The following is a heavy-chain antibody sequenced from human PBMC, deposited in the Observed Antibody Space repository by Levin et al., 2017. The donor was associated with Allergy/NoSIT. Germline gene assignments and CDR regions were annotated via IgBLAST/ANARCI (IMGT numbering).Heavy chain of an antibody. D-gene: IGHD6-13*01. CDR2: IKSKTDGGTT. Sequence: PGESLKISCAASGFTFSNAWMSWVRQAPGKGLEWVGRIKSKTDGGTTDYAAPVKGRFTISRDDSKNTLYLQMNSLKTEDTAVYYCVTGSYSSSWYWAFDIWGQGTMVTVSS. J-gene: IGHJ3*02. CDR3: VTGSYSSSWYWAFDI. CDR1: GFTFSNAW. V-gene: IGHV3-15*01.